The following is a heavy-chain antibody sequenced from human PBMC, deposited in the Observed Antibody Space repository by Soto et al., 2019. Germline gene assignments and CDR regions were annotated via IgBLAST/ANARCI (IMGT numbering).Heavy chain of an antibody. CDR2: ISYDGSNK. CDR1: GFTFSSYA. V-gene: IGHV3-30-3*01. J-gene: IGHJ6*02. D-gene: IGHD2-8*01. CDR3: ARATDIVLILAYYYYGMDV. Sequence: SGGSLRLSCAASGFTFSSYAMHWVRQAPGKWLEWVAVISYDGSNKYYADSVKGRFTISRDNSKKTLYVQMNSMRPEDTAVYYCARATDIVLILAYYYYGMDVWGQGTTVTVSS.